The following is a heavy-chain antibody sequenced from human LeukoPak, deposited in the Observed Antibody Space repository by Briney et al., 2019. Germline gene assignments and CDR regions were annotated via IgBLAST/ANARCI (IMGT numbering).Heavy chain of an antibody. Sequence: GGSLRLSCAASGFTFSNYAMSWVRQAPGKGLEWLARTRNKAKSYTTEYAASVKGRFTISRDDSKNSVNLQMNSLKIEDTAVYYCARVEAVSGSFYFDSWGQGTQVTVSS. J-gene: IGHJ4*02. D-gene: IGHD5-12*01. CDR2: TRNKAKSYTT. V-gene: IGHV3-72*01. CDR3: ARVEAVSGSFYFDS. CDR1: GFTFSNYA.